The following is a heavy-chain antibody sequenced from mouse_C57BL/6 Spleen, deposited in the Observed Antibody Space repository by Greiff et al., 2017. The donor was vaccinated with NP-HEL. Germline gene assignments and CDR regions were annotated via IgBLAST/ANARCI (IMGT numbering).Heavy chain of an antibody. J-gene: IGHJ3*01. CDR3: AKGEGGLWFAY. CDR2: IWGDGST. V-gene: IGHV2-3*01. CDR1: GFSLTSYG. Sequence: QVQLKESGPGLVAPSQSLSITCTVSGFSLTSYGVSWVRQPPGKGLEWLGVIWGDGSTNYHSAPISRLSISKGNPKRQVFLQLNSLQTDDTAAYYCAKGEGGLWFAYWGKGTLVTVSS.